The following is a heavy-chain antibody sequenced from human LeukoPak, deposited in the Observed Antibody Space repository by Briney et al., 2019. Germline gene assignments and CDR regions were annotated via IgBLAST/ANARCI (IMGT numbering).Heavy chain of an antibody. J-gene: IGHJ4*02. CDR3: ATDPGIVGATFRALGY. Sequence: ASVKVSCKVSGYTLTELSMHWVRQAPGKGLEWMGGFDPEDGETIYAQKFQGRVTMTEDTSTDTAYMELSSLRSEDTAVYYCATDPGIVGATFRALGYWGQGTLVTVSS. CDR2: FDPEDGET. D-gene: IGHD1-26*01. CDR1: GYTLTELS. V-gene: IGHV1-24*01.